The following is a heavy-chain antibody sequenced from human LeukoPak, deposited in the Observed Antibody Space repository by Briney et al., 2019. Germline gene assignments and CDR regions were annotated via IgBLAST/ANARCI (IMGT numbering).Heavy chain of an antibody. D-gene: IGHD3-22*01. J-gene: IGHJ4*02. Sequence: PGGSLRLSCAASGFTFSSYGMHWVRQAPAKGLEWVAFIRYDGSNKYYADSVKGRFTISRDNSKNTLYLQMNSLRAEDTAVYYCAKYYYDSSGYYDRNYYFDYWGQGTLVTVSS. CDR3: AKYYYDSSGYYDRNYYFDY. CDR1: GFTFSSYG. CDR2: IRYDGSNK. V-gene: IGHV3-30*02.